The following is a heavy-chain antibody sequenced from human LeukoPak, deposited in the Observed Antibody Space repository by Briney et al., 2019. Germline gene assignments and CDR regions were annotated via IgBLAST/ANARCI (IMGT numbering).Heavy chain of an antibody. CDR1: GFTFSSYG. Sequence: GRSLRLSCAASGFTFSSYGMHWVRQAPGKGLEWVAVIWYDGSNKYYADSVKGRFTISRDNSKNTLYLQMNSLRAEDTAVYYCARMGLYYYGFGEWNWFDPWGQGTLVTVSS. CDR3: ARMGLYYYGFGEWNWFDP. J-gene: IGHJ5*02. CDR2: IWYDGSNK. V-gene: IGHV3-33*01. D-gene: IGHD3-10*01.